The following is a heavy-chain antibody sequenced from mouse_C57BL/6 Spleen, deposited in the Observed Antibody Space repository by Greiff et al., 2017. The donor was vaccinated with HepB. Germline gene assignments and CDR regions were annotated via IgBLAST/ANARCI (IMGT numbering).Heavy chain of an antibody. CDR2: IWSGGST. D-gene: IGHD2-3*01. CDR1: GFSLTSYG. J-gene: IGHJ1*03. Sequence: QVQLKQSGPGLVQPSQSLSITCTVSGFSLTSYGVHWVRQSPGKGLEWLGVIWSGGSTDYNAAFISRLSISKDNSKSQVFFKMNSLQADDTAIYYCARTLDGYLTYWYFDVWGTGTTVTVSS. V-gene: IGHV2-2*01. CDR3: ARTLDGYLTYWYFDV.